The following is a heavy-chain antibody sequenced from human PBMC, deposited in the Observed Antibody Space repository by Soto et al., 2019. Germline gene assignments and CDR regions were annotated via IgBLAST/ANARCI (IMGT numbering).Heavy chain of an antibody. D-gene: IGHD4-17*01. Sequence: QVQVVQSGAEVKKPGASVKVSCKASGYTFTSYGISWVRQAPGQGLEWMGWINTYNGNTNYAQNLQGRVTMTTDTATSTAYMEVRSLRSDDTAVYYWAREKYGDYAYWGQGTLVTVSS. V-gene: IGHV1-18*01. CDR1: GYTFTSYG. J-gene: IGHJ4*02. CDR2: INTYNGNT. CDR3: AREKYGDYAY.